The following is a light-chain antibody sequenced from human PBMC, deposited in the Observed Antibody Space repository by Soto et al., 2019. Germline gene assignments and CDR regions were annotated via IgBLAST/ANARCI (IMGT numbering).Light chain of an antibody. J-gene: IGLJ3*02. CDR3: SSFTRSNTWV. CDR1: SSDVGGYNS. Sequence: QFALTQPASVSGSPGQSITISCTGTSSDVGGYNSVCWHQQHPGKAPKLMIYEVSNRPSGVSDRFSASKSGNTASLTISGLPADDEADYYCSSFTRSNTWVFGGGTKLTVL. V-gene: IGLV2-14*01. CDR2: EVS.